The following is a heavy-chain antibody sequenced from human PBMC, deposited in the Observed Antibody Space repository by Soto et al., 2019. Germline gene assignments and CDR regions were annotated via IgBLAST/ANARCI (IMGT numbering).Heavy chain of an antibody. CDR3: ARHRFNYYDDTVYYYFDY. CDR2: ISGHNGNT. J-gene: IGHJ4*02. D-gene: IGHD3-22*01. Sequence: QVQLVQSGAEVKKPGASVKVSCKASGYSFTSYGISWVRQAPGQGPEWMGWISGHNGNTNHPQSLQGRVTMTTDQSRNTAYMELRSLRSDDTAVYYCARHRFNYYDDTVYYYFDYWGQGTLVTVSS. CDR1: GYSFTSYG. V-gene: IGHV1-18*04.